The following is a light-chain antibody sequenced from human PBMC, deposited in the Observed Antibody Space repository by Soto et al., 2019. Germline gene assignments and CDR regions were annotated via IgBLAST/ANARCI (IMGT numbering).Light chain of an antibody. CDR1: QSLGTLY. V-gene: IGKV3-20*01. CDR2: SAS. J-gene: IGKJ1*01. CDR3: QQYAGSPRT. Sequence: EIVLTQSPGTLSLSPGERGTLSCRASQSLGTLYLAWFQQKSGQAPRLLIYSASRRATGIPDRFTGSGSGTDFTLTINRVEPEDFAVYFCQQYAGSPRTFGQGTKV.